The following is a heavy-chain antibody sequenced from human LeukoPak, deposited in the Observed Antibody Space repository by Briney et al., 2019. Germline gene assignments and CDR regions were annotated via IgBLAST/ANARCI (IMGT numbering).Heavy chain of an antibody. CDR2: IYYSGST. J-gene: IGHJ6*03. V-gene: IGHV4-59*01. Sequence: SETLSLTCTVSGGSISSYYWSWIRQPPGKGLEWIGYIYYSGSTNYNPSLKSRVTISVDTSKNQFSLKLSSVTAVDTAVYYCARVPPDFSYYYYYYMDVWGKGTTVTVSS. D-gene: IGHD3-3*01. CDR1: GGSISSYY. CDR3: ARVPPDFSYYYYYYMDV.